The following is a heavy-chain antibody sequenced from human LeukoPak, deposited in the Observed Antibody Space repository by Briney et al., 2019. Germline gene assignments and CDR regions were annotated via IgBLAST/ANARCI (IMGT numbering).Heavy chain of an antibody. J-gene: IGHJ5*02. Sequence: ASVKVSCKASGYTFSDYYMHWVRQALGQGPEWMGWINPNSAGTKYAQKFQGRVTMTRDTSISTAYMELSRLTSDDTAVYYCARHSKYANNWFDPWGQGTLVTVSA. CDR2: INPNSAGT. CDR1: GYTFSDYY. CDR3: ARHSKYANNWFDP. D-gene: IGHD4-11*01. V-gene: IGHV1-2*02.